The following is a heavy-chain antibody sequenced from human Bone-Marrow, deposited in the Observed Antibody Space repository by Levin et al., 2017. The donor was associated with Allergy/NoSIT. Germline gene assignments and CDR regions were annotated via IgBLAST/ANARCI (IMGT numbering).Heavy chain of an antibody. CDR2: LSVTGNT. J-gene: IGHJ6*02. CDR3: ARGPPPREQNALPPSPYGMDV. D-gene: IGHD1/OR15-1a*01. Sequence: SETLSLTCNVSSGSIIGYFWSWIRQPPGKGLEWIGGLSVTGNTIYNPALRHRLTISQDTSKNAFSLTLRSVVAADTALYYCARGPPPREQNALPPSPYGMDVWGQGATVTVSS. CDR1: SGSIIGYF. V-gene: IGHV4-59*01.